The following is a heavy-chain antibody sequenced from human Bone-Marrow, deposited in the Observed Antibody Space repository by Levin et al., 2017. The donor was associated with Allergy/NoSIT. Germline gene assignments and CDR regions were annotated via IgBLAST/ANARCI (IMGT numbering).Heavy chain of an antibody. J-gene: IGHJ4*02. D-gene: IGHD3-16*01. CDR3: ARERYLGPGDIHLDY. V-gene: IGHV3-9*01. Sequence: SLKISCAASGFTFGDYAMHWVRQVPGRGLEWVSSISWKSDTLDYADSVKGRFTISRDNAKNSLYLQMTSLRTDDTAFYYCARERYLGPGDIHLDYWGQGTLVTVSS. CDR1: GFTFGDYA. CDR2: ISWKSDTL.